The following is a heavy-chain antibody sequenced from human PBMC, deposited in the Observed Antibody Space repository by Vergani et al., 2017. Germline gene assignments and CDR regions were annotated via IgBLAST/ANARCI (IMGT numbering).Heavy chain of an antibody. V-gene: IGHV4-4*07. D-gene: IGHD3-16*01. CDR2: IYANGNT. CDR1: GGPINNYF. J-gene: IGHJ3*02. CDR3: AREKGDIRGDAFDI. Sequence: QVQLQESGPGLVKPSETLSLTCSVPGGPINNYFWTWIRQSAGKGLEWIGRIYANGNTNYNPSLESRVTMSVDTSKNRFSLKLTSVTAADTAVYFCAREKGDIRGDAFDIWGQGTMVSVSS.